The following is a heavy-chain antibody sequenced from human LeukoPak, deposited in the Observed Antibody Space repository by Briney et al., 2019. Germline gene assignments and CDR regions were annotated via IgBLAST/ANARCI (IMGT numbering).Heavy chain of an antibody. Sequence: GGSLRLSCAASGFPFSSYEMNWVGQAPGKGLEWVSYISSSGSTIYYAYSVKGRFTISRDNAKNSLYLQMNSLRAEGTGVYYCAELGITIIGGVWGKGTTVTISS. CDR2: ISSSGSTI. CDR1: GFPFSSYE. CDR3: AELGITIIGGV. J-gene: IGHJ6*04. D-gene: IGHD3-10*02. V-gene: IGHV3-48*03.